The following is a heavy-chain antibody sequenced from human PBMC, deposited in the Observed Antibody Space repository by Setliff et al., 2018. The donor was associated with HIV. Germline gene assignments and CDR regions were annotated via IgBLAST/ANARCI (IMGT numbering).Heavy chain of an antibody. CDR2: IYYSGST. V-gene: IGHV4-39*07. CDR3: ARVPLSSPSRPGGYFDY. J-gene: IGHJ4*02. Sequence: PSETLSLTCTVSGGSISSSSYYWGWIRQPPGKGLEWIGSIYYSGSTYYNPSLKSRVTISVDTSKNQFSLKLTSVTAADTALYYCARVPLSSPSRPGGYFDYWGQGTLVTVSS. D-gene: IGHD3-16*01. CDR1: GGSISSSSYY.